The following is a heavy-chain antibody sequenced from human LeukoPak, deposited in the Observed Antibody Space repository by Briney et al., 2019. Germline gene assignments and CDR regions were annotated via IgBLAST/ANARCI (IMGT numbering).Heavy chain of an antibody. Sequence: PGGSLRLSCTASGFTFSNYGMHWVRQAPGKGLEWVAFIRLDGSNKYYADSVKGRFTISRDNSKNTLYLQMNSLRAEDTAVYYCARGGGRKHAFDIWGQGTMVTVSS. V-gene: IGHV3-30*02. J-gene: IGHJ3*02. CDR3: ARGGGRKHAFDI. CDR1: GFTFSNYG. CDR2: IRLDGSNK.